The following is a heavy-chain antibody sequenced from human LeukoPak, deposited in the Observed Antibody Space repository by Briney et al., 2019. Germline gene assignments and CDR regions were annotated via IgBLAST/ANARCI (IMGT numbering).Heavy chain of an antibody. Sequence: GASVKVSCKASGYIFTNFAISWVRQAPGQGLEWMGWISAYNGNTKYTQKFQGRVTMTRDMSTSTVYMELSSLRSEDTAVYYCARGRLDRRDWFDPWGQGTLVSVSS. CDR3: ARGRLDRRDWFDP. D-gene: IGHD3-16*02. V-gene: IGHV1-18*01. CDR2: ISAYNGNT. CDR1: GYIFTNFA. J-gene: IGHJ5*02.